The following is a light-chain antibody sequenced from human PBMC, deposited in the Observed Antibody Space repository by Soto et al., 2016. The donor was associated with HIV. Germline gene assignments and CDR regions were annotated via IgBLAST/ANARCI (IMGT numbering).Light chain of an antibody. Sequence: SSELIQDPVVSVALGQTVKITCQGDSVTSYYVSWYQQKPGQAPVLVMFDENNRPSGIPERFSGSRSGSTASLTITGAQAEDEAVYYCNSRDNSGIHVVFAGGTKLTVL. V-gene: IGLV3-19*01. CDR1: SVTSYY. J-gene: IGLJ3*02. CDR2: DEN. CDR3: NSRDNSGIHVV.